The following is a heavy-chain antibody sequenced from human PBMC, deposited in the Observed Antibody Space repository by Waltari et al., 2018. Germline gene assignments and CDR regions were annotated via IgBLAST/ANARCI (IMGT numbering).Heavy chain of an antibody. CDR3: ANEGAAAARFAFDI. J-gene: IGHJ3*02. Sequence: QVHLVESGGGVVQPGRSLRLSCAASGFTFSSHGMHWVRQAPGKGLEWVTVVSTDGGTTYYANSVKGRFTISRDNSKNTLYLQMNSLILEDTAVYYCANEGAAAARFAFDIWGQGTTVIVSS. CDR2: VSTDGGTT. D-gene: IGHD6-13*01. CDR1: GFTFSSHG. V-gene: IGHV3-30*18.